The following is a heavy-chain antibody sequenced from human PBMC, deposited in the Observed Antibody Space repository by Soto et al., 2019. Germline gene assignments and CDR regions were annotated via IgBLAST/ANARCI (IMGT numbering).Heavy chain of an antibody. D-gene: IGHD1-26*01. Sequence: GGSLRLSCAASGFTFSSYAMHWVRQAPGKGLEWVAVISYDGSNKYYADSVKGRFTISRDNSKNTLYLQMNSLRAEDTAVYYCARGLVGAVGDYWGQGTLVTVSS. V-gene: IGHV3-30-3*01. J-gene: IGHJ4*02. CDR2: ISYDGSNK. CDR1: GFTFSSYA. CDR3: ARGLVGAVGDY.